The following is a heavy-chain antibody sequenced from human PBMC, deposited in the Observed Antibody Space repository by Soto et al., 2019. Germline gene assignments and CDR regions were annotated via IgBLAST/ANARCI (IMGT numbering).Heavy chain of an antibody. CDR1: GFTFSNAW. CDR3: TTVSGSSNYYYMDV. J-gene: IGHJ6*03. V-gene: IGHV3-15*07. Sequence: GGSLRLSCAASGFTFSNAWINWVRQAPGKGLEWVGRIKSKTDGGTTDYAAPVKGRFTISRDDSKNTLYLQMNSLKAEDTAVYYCTTVSGSSNYYYMDVWGKGTSVTVSS. CDR2: IKSKTDGGTT. D-gene: IGHD3-3*01.